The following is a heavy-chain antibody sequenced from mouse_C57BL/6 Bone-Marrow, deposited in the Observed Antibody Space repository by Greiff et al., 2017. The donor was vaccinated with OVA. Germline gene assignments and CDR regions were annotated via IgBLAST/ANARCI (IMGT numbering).Heavy chain of an antibody. V-gene: IGHV1-85*01. D-gene: IGHD2-4*01. CDR3: AVGSDYPFAY. CDR2: IYPRDGSN. CDR1: GYTFTSYD. J-gene: IGHJ3*01. Sequence: QVQLQQSGPELVKPGASVKLSCKASGYTFTSYDINWVKQRPGQGLEWIGWIYPRDGSNKYNEKFKGKATLTVDTSSSTAYMELHSLTSEDSAVYFCAVGSDYPFAYWGQGTLVTVSA.